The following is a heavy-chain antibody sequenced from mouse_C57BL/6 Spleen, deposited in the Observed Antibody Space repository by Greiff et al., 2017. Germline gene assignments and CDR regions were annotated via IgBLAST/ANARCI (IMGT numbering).Heavy chain of an antibody. V-gene: IGHV2-9-1*01. CDR1: GFSLTSYA. Sequence: VQVVESGPGLVAPSQSLSITCTVSGFSLTSYAISWVRQPPGKGLEWLGVIWTGGGTNYNSALKSRLSISKDNSKSQVFLKMNSLQTDDTARYYCARNNDGYSYAMDYWGQGTSVTVSS. CDR3: ARNNDGYSYAMDY. J-gene: IGHJ4*01. D-gene: IGHD2-3*01. CDR2: IWTGGGT.